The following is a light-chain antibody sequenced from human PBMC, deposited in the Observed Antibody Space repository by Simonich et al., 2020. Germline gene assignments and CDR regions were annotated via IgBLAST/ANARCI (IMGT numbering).Light chain of an antibody. CDR3: QSYDSSNHRV. CDR1: SGSIASNY. V-gene: IGLV6-57*03. CDR2: EDN. J-gene: IGLJ3*02. Sequence: NFMLTQPHSVSESPGKTVTISCTRSSGSIASNYVQWYQQRPGSAPTTVIYEDNQRPSGVPVRFSGSSDSSSNSASLTISGLKTEDEADDYCQSYDSSNHRVFGGGTKLTVL.